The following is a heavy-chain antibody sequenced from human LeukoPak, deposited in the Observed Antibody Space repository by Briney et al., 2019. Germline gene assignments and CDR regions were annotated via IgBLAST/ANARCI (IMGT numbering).Heavy chain of an antibody. V-gene: IGHV3-49*04. CDR1: GFAFGDYA. D-gene: IGHD6-13*01. CDR2: IRSKPYGETT. J-gene: IGHJ4*02. CDR3: TRNRGIPTAGILQAPHDY. Sequence: GGSLRLSCSASGFAFGDYAMSWVRQAPGGGLEWVGFIRSKPYGETTEYAASAKGRFTISRDDSKNIVYLQMNSLKVEDTALYYCTRNRGIPTAGILQAPHDYWGQGTHVTVSS.